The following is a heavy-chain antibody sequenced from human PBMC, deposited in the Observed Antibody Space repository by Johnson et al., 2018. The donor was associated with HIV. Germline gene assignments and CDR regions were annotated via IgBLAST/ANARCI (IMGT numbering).Heavy chain of an antibody. CDR3: ARDQSNGWNRGAFYI. CDR2: IYSGGST. V-gene: IGHV3-66*01. D-gene: IGHD6-19*01. J-gene: IGHJ3*02. CDR1: GFTVSSNY. Sequence: VQLVESGGGLVQPGGSLRLSCAAFGFTVSSNYMSWVRQAPGKGLEWVAVIYSGGSTYYADSVKGRFNIYRDNTQNTRYLHMNSLRAEDTAVYYCARDQSNGWNRGAFYIWGQGTVVTVSS.